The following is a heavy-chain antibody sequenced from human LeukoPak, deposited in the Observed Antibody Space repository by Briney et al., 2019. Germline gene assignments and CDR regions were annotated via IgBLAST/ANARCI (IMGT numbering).Heavy chain of an antibody. D-gene: IGHD4-17*01. CDR1: GYSISSGYY. CDR2: IYESGST. V-gene: IGHV4-38-2*02. CDR3: ARGYGDYDNWFAP. Sequence: SGTLSLTCTVSGYSISSGYYWGWIRQPPGKGLEWIGSIYESGSTNYNPSLKSRVTISVDNFKNQFSLKLNSVTAADTAVYYCARGYGDYDNWFAPWGQGTLVTVSS. J-gene: IGHJ5*02.